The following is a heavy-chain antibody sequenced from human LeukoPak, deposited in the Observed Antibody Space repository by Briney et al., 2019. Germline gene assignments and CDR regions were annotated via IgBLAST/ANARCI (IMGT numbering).Heavy chain of an antibody. Sequence: ASVKVSCKASGYTFTSYYMHWVRQAPGQGLEWMGIINPSGGSTSYAQKFQGRVTITRNTSISTAYMELSSLRSEDTAVYYCARGGGYYYYYMDVWGKGTTVTVSS. CDR1: GYTFTSYY. CDR2: INPSGGST. J-gene: IGHJ6*03. V-gene: IGHV1-46*01. CDR3: ARGGGYYYYYMDV.